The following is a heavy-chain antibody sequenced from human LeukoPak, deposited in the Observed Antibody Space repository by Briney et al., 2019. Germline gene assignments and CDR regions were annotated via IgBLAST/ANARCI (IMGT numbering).Heavy chain of an antibody. V-gene: IGHV4-39*01. CDR3: ARTTYYYDSSGYXGYXFDY. CDR1: GGSISSSSYY. J-gene: IGHJ4*02. CDR2: IYYSGST. Sequence: PSETLSLTCTVSGGSISSSSYYWGWIRQPPGKGLEWIGSIYYSGSTYYNPSLKSRVTISVDTSKNQFSLKLSSVTAADTAVYYCARTTYYYDSSGYXGYXFDYWGQGTLVTVSS. D-gene: IGHD3-22*01.